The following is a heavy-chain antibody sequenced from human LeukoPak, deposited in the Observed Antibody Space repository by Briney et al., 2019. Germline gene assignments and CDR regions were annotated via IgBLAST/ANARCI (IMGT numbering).Heavy chain of an antibody. CDR3: ARDLNWETY. J-gene: IGHJ4*02. D-gene: IGHD1-1*01. CDR2: IKPDGSQI. V-gene: IGHV3-7*01. Sequence: GGSLRLSCAASGFTFSTYWMTWVRQASGKGLEWVANIKPDGSQIYYVDSVKGRFTISRDNAKNSLYLQMNSLRAEDTAVYYCARDLNWETYWGQGTLVTVSS. CDR1: GFTFSTYW.